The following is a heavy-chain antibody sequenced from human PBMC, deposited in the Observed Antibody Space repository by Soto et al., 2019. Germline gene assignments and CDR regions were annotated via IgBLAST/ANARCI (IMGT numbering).Heavy chain of an antibody. V-gene: IGHV1-3*01. CDR2: INVGNGNT. Sequence: QVQLVQSGAEVKKPGASVKVSCKASGYTYTNYPIHWVRQAPGQGLEWMGWINVGNGNTKYSQKFQGRGTMTRDTSASTAYMELSSLGSEDTAVYYCASSSERGYWGQGTLVTVSS. J-gene: IGHJ4*02. CDR3: ASSSERGY. CDR1: GYTYTNYP.